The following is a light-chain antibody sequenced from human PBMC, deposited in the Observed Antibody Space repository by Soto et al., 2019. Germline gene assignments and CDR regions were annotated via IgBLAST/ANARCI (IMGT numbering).Light chain of an antibody. CDR2: DAS. V-gene: IGKV3-11*01. Sequence: ETVLTQSPATLSLSAGERATLSCRASQSVSSYLAWYQQKPDQAPRLLIYDASNRATGNPARFSGSGSWTAFTLTISSLATEDFAVYSWQQHNTWPITFGQGTRLEIK. J-gene: IGKJ5*01. CDR1: QSVSSY. CDR3: QQHNTWPIT.